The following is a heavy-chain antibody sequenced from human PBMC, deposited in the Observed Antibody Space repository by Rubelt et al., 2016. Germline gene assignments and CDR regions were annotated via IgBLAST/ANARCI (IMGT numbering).Heavy chain of an antibody. CDR2: INDDVSST. CDR3: AGSDRGGWYFDAFDS. Sequence: EAKGGLVQPGGSLRLSCVASGFTVSSVWMHWVRQVPGKGLVWVSRINDDVSSTTTAYADSVEGRFTISRDYAKNTLYLQMNSLRAEDTAVYYCAGSDRGGWYFDAFDSWGQGTMGTVSS. CDR1: GFTVSSVW. J-gene: IGHJ3*02. D-gene: IGHD6-19*01. V-gene: IGHV3-74*02.